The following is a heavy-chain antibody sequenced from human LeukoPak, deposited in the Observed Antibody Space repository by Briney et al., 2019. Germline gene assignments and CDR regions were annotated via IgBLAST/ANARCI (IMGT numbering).Heavy chain of an antibody. Sequence: QAGGTLRLSCAASGFTFSSYGMSWDRQAPGKVLEWVSAISGSGGSTYYADSVKGRFTISRDNSKNTLYLQMNSLRAEDTAVYYCAKDRREDIAERFDPWGQGTLVTVSS. V-gene: IGHV3-23*01. J-gene: IGHJ5*02. CDR1: GFTFSSYG. CDR3: AKDRREDIAERFDP. CDR2: ISGSGGST. D-gene: IGHD3-16*02.